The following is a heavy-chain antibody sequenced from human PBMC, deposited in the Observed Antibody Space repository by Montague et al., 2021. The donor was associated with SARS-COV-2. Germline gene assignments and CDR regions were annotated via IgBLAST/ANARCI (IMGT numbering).Heavy chain of an antibody. D-gene: IGHD3-9*01. Sequence: SLRLSCAASGFTFSCYSMNWVRQAPGKGLEWVAYISQNRSYIYYADSVKGRFTISRDNAKNSLYLQMNSLRAEDTAVYYCARDPAYYDICEPSVDVWGKGTTVTVSS. CDR2: ISQNRSYI. V-gene: IGHV3-21*01. CDR3: ARDPAYYDICEPSVDV. J-gene: IGHJ6*04. CDR1: GFTFSCYS.